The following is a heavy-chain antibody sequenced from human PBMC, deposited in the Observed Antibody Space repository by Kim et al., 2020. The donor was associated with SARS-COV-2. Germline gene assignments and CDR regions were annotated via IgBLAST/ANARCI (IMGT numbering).Heavy chain of an antibody. CDR1: GFAFRSYN. V-gene: IGHV3-21*06. CDR3: AREFYYESSGSYFYYGMDV. Sequence: GGSLRLSCAASGFAFRSYNMNWVRQAPGKGLEWISSISSSGGYIYNADSVKGRFTISRDNAKNSLNLQMNSLRAEDTAVYYCAREFYYESSGSYFYYGMDVWGQGTTVPVSS. J-gene: IGHJ6*02. CDR2: ISSSGGYI. D-gene: IGHD3-22*01.